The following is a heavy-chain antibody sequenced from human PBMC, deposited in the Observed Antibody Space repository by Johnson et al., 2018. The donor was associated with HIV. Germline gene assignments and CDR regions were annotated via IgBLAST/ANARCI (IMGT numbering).Heavy chain of an antibody. V-gene: IGHV3-30*03. CDR1: GFTFSNYG. Sequence: QVQLVESGGGVVQPGRSLRLSCAASGFTFSNYGMHWVRQAPGKGLEWVAVISHDGSNKHYAHSVKGRYSISRDNTKDTLSLQMNSLRVEDTAVYYCARGDWLTVVTSPDAFDIWGQGTMVTVSS. CDR2: ISHDGSNK. J-gene: IGHJ3*02. CDR3: ARGDWLTVVTSPDAFDI. D-gene: IGHD4-23*01.